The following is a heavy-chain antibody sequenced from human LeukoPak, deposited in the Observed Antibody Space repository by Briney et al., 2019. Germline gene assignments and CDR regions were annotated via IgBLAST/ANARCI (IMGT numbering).Heavy chain of an antibody. J-gene: IGHJ5*02. CDR3: ARGGGYDSSGYPNWFDP. V-gene: IGHV1-69*13. Sequence: SVKVSCKASGGTFSSYAISWVRQAPGQGLEWMGGIIPIFGTANYAQKFQGRVTITADESTSTAYMELSGLRSEDTAVYYCARGGGYDSSGYPNWFDPWGQGTLVTVSS. CDR2: IIPIFGTA. CDR1: GGTFSSYA. D-gene: IGHD3-22*01.